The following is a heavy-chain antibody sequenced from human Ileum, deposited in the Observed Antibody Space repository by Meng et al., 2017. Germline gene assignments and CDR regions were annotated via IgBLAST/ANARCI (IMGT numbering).Heavy chain of an antibody. V-gene: IGHV3-73*02. CDR1: GFSFSDSS. J-gene: IGHJ4*02. D-gene: IGHD6-13*01. CDR3: TRLYSAG. CDR2: IRSKANNYAT. Sequence: GRLVGAGGVLVQPGGSLKLSCAASGFSFSDSSMHWVRQASGKGLEWVGHIRSKANNYATAYAASVKGRFTISRDESKNTAYLQMSSLKTEDTAVYYCTRLYSAGWGQGTLVTVSS.